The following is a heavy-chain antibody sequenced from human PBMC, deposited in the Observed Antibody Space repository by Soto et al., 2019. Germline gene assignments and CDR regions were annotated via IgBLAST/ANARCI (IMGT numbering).Heavy chain of an antibody. J-gene: IGHJ4*02. CDR1: GFSLTTSGVG. D-gene: IGHD3-3*01. V-gene: IGHV2-5*02. Sequence: QITLNESGPTVVKPAETLTLTCTFSGFSLTTSGVGVGWIRQSPGKAPEWLALLYWDDDKRYSASLKSRLTITKDTSKNQVVLTMASVDPADTATYYCAHRILRTVFGLVTTTAIYFEFWGQGTPVGVSS. CDR3: AHRILRTVFGLVTTTAIYFEF. CDR2: LYWDDDK.